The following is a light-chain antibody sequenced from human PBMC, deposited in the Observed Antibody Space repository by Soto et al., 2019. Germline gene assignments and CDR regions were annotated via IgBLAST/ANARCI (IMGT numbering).Light chain of an antibody. J-gene: IGKJ1*01. CDR1: QSISSW. Sequence: DIQMTQSPSTLSASVGDRVTITCRASQSISSWLARYQQKPGKAPKLLIYKASSLQSGVPSRFSGSGSGTEFTLTISSLQPDDFATYYCQQYNTYPWTFGQGTQVEIK. CDR3: QQYNTYPWT. V-gene: IGKV1-5*03. CDR2: KAS.